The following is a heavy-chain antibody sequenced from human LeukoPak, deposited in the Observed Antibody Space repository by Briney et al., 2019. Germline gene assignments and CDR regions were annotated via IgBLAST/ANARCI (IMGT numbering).Heavy chain of an antibody. J-gene: IGHJ4*02. CDR3: ARGICTNGVCSFHPFDY. Sequence: SETLSLTCNVSGGSISNYYWSWIRQPPGRGLEWIGYFLYSGSTNYNYNPSLKSRFTISVDTSKNQFSLKLTSVTAADTAIYYCARGICTNGVCSFHPFDYWGQGTLITVSS. V-gene: IGHV4-59*01. D-gene: IGHD2-8*01. CDR2: FLYSGSTNY. CDR1: GGSISNYY.